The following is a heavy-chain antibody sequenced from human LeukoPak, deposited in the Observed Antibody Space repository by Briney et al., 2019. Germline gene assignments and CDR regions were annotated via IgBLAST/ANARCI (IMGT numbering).Heavy chain of an antibody. CDR1: GFTFSAYT. Sequence: GGSLRLSCAASGFTFSAYTIKWVRQAPGKGLEWVSSISSGSTYMHYADSVRGRFTISRDNAKNSLYLQMNSPRAEDTAVYYCARDNSGWYDYWGQGTLVTVSS. CDR3: ARDNSGWYDY. J-gene: IGHJ4*02. D-gene: IGHD6-19*01. CDR2: ISSGSTYM. V-gene: IGHV3-21*01.